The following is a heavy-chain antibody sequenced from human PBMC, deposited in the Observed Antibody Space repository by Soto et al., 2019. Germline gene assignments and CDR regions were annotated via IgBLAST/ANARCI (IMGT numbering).Heavy chain of an antibody. D-gene: IGHD2-15*01. J-gene: IGHJ4*02. CDR3: ARSPGYCSGGSCYHFDY. CDR1: GGSISSSNW. V-gene: IGHV4-4*02. CDR2: IYHSGRT. Sequence: QVQLQESGPGLVKPSGTLSLTCAVSGGSISSSNWWSWVRQPPGKGLEWIGEIYHSGRTNYNPSLKSRGTISVDKSKNQFSLKLSSVTAADTAVYYCARSPGYCSGGSCYHFDYWGQGTLVTVSS.